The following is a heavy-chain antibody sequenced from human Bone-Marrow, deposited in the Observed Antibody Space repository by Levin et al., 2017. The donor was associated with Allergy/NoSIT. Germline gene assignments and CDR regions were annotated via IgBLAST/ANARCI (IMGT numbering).Heavy chain of an antibody. D-gene: IGHD5-12*01. V-gene: IGHV4-59*08. J-gene: IGHJ5*02. CDR3: ARRGRVGGYDGYNWLDP. CDR2: IYHGGHT. CDR1: GDSVSHYY. Sequence: PSETLSLTCAVSGDSVSHYYWGWIRQSPGQGLEWIGYIYHGGHTNYSPSLKSRVTISVDTSKNQVSLKLTSVTAADTAVYYCARRGRVGGYDGYNWLDPWGRGTLVTVSS.